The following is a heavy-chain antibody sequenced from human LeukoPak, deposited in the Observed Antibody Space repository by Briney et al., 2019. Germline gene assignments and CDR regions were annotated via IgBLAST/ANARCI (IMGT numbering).Heavy chain of an antibody. J-gene: IGHJ3*02. D-gene: IGHD1-26*01. CDR3: QRETDAFHI. V-gene: IGHV3-23*01. Sequence: GGSLRLSCAASGFTFNPYAMSWVRQAPGKGLEWVAGIGGIGDRTYYADSVKGRFTISRDNSKNTLYLQMNSLRAEDTAVYYCQRETDAFHIWGQGTMVTVSS. CDR2: IGGIGDRT. CDR1: GFTFNPYA.